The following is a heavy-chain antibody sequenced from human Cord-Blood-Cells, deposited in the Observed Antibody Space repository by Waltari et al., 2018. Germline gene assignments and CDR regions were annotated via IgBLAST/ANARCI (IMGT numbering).Heavy chain of an antibody. CDR2: INHSGST. Sequence: QVQLQQWGAGLLKPSETLSLTCAVYGGSFSGYYWTWIRQPPGTGLEWIGEINHSGSTNYNPSLKSRVTISVDTSKNQFSLKLSSVTAADTAVYYCATIASSIAAPTYYYYYGMDVWGQGTTVTVSS. CDR1: GGSFSGYY. CDR3: ATIASSIAAPTYYYYYGMDV. V-gene: IGHV4-34*01. D-gene: IGHD6-6*01. J-gene: IGHJ6*02.